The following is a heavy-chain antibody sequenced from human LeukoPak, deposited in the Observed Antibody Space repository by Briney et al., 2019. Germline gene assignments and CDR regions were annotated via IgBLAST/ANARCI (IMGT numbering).Heavy chain of an antibody. D-gene: IGHD3-3*01. J-gene: IGHJ4*02. CDR2: INPNSGGT. CDR3: VRGGALYYDFWD. Sequence: ASVKASCKASGYTFTGYYMHWVRQAPGQGLEWMGWINPNSGGTNYAQKFRGRVTMTRDTSIRTSYMDLSRLRSDDTAVYYCVRGGALYYDFWDWGQGTLVTVSS. V-gene: IGHV1-2*02. CDR1: GYTFTGYY.